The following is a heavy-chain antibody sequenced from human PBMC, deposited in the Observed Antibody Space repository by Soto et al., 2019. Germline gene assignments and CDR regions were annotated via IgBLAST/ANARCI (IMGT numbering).Heavy chain of an antibody. Sequence: PSETLSLTCTVSGGSISSYYWSWIRQPPGKGLEWIGYIYYSGSTNYNPSLKSRVTISVDTSKNQFSLKLSSVTAADTAVYYCARVPGEAAAGMDFDYWGQGTMVTVSS. J-gene: IGHJ4*02. D-gene: IGHD6-13*01. V-gene: IGHV4-59*01. CDR2: IYYSGST. CDR1: GGSISSYY. CDR3: ARVPGEAAAGMDFDY.